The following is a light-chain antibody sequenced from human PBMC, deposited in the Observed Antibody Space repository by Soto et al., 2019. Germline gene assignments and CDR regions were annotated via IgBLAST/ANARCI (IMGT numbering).Light chain of an antibody. J-gene: IGKJ2*01. Sequence: DIQMTQFPSSLSASVGDRVTITCRASQNIINFLKWYQQKPGKAPNLLIYGASSLQSGDPSRFSGSVSGTDFTLTIANLQPEDFATYFCQQSYSTPYTFGQGTELEI. CDR3: QQSYSTPYT. CDR1: QNIINF. CDR2: GAS. V-gene: IGKV1-39*01.